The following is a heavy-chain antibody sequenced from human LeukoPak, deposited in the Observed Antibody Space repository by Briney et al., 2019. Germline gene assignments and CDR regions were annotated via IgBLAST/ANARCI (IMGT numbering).Heavy chain of an antibody. CDR2: INAGNGNT. Sequence: ASVKVSCKASGYTFTSYAMHWVRQAPGQRLEWMGWINAGNGNTKYSQKFQGRVTITRDTSASTAYMELSSLRAEDTAVYYCASQGALHSSGYLPSYWGQGTLVTVSS. V-gene: IGHV1-3*01. CDR3: ASQGALHSSGYLPSY. D-gene: IGHD3-22*01. J-gene: IGHJ4*02. CDR1: GYTFTSYA.